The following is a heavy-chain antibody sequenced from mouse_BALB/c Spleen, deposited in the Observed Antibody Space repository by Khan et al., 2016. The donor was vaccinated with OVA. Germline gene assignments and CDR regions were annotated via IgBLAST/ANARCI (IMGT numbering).Heavy chain of an antibody. CDR1: GFTFSRYS. V-gene: IGHV5-6-4*01. Sequence: EVKLVESGGGLVKPGGSLKLSCAASGFTFSRYSMSWVRQTPEKRLEWVATISTGGTYTYYVDSVEGRFTLSRDNAKNTLYLEMTSLKSEDTAIYYCTRGEVYYGNPYAIDFWGQGTSVTVSS. D-gene: IGHD2-1*01. CDR2: ISTGGTYT. CDR3: TRGEVYYGNPYAIDF. J-gene: IGHJ4*01.